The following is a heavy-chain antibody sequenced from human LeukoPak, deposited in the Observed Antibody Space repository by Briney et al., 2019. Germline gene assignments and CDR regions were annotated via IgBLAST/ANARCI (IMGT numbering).Heavy chain of an antibody. J-gene: IGHJ3*02. CDR2: IYGGGST. Sequence: GGSLRLSCAASGFTVRTNSMSWVRQAPGKGLEWVSVIYGGGSTYYADSVKGRFTISRHNSKNTLYLQMNSLRAEDTAVYYCAREVGGSAFDIWGQGTMVTVSS. CDR1: GFTVRTNS. V-gene: IGHV3-53*04. D-gene: IGHD3-16*01. CDR3: AREVGGSAFDI.